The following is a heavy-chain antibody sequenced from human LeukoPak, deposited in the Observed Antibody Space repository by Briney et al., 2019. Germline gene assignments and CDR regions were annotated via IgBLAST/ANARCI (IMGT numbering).Heavy chain of an antibody. CDR3: GKGSGPNYYGMDV. D-gene: IGHD2-15*01. CDR2: ITGSGGST. J-gene: IGHJ6*04. Sequence: GGSLRLSCAASGFTFGSYAMNWVRQAPGKGLEWVSLITGSGGSTYYADSVKGRFTISGDNSKNTLYLQMNNLRAEDTAVYYCGKGSGPNYYGMDVWGKGTTVTVSS. CDR1: GFTFGSYA. V-gene: IGHV3-23*01.